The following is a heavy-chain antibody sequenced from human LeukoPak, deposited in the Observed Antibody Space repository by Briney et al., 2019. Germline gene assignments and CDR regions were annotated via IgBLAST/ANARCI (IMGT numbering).Heavy chain of an antibody. D-gene: IGHD5-18*01. CDR3: ARGHAQLWYYYYYYMDV. Sequence: SETLSLTCAVYGGSFSGYYWSWIRQPPGKGLEWIGEINHSGSTNYNPSLKSRVTISVDTSKNQFSLKLSSATAADTAVYYCARGHAQLWYYYYYYMDVWGKGTTVTVSS. J-gene: IGHJ6*03. V-gene: IGHV4-34*01. CDR2: INHSGST. CDR1: GGSFSGYY.